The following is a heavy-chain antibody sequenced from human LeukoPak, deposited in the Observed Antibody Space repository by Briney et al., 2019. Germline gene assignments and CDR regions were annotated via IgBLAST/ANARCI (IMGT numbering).Heavy chain of an antibody. CDR2: IYYSGST. Sequence: SETLSLTCTVSGGSISSYYWGWIRQPPGKGLEWIGSIYYSGSTYYNPSLKSRVTISVDTSKNQFSLKLSSVTAADTAVYYCASHDYSNLYYYYYMDVWGKGTTVTVSS. J-gene: IGHJ6*03. V-gene: IGHV4-39*01. CDR3: ASHDYSNLYYYYYMDV. D-gene: IGHD4-11*01. CDR1: GGSISSYY.